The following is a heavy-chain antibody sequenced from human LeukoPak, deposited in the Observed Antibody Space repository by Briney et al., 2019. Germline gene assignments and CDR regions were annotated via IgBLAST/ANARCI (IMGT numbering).Heavy chain of an antibody. CDR3: AKDRMGQRDYGDYVDAFDI. D-gene: IGHD4-17*01. CDR2: ISYDGSNK. V-gene: IGHV3-30-3*01. Sequence: GGSLRLSCAASGFTFSSYAMHWVRQAPGKGLEWVAVISYDGSNKYYADSVKGRFTISRDNAKNSLYLQMNSLRAEDTALYYCAKDRMGQRDYGDYVDAFDIWGQGTMVTVSS. J-gene: IGHJ3*02. CDR1: GFTFSSYA.